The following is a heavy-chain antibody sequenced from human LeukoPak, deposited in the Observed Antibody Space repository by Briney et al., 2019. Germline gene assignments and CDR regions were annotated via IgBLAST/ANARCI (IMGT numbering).Heavy chain of an antibody. CDR1: GFTFSTYA. CDR3: AKGGHDFNPFYW. CDR2: IKGGGDDP. Sequence: GGSLRLSCAAPGFTFSTYAMVWVRQAPGRGLEWVSSIKGGGDDPFYADSVKGRFTISRDNSKNTLFLQLDSLRAEDSAVYYCAKGGHDFNPFYWWGQGTLVTVSS. J-gene: IGHJ4*02. D-gene: IGHD2-21*02. V-gene: IGHV3-23*01.